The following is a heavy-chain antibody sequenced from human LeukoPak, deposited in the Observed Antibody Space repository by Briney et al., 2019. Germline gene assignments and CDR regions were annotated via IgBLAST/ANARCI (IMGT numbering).Heavy chain of an antibody. Sequence: PSETLPLTCTVSGGSISSGGYYWSWIRQHPGKGLEWIGYIYYSGSTYYNPSLKSRVTISVDTSKNQFSLKLSSVTAADTAVYYCASLYYYDSSGYQNWGQGTLVTVSS. V-gene: IGHV4-31*03. D-gene: IGHD3-22*01. CDR1: GGSISSGGYY. CDR3: ASLYYYDSSGYQN. J-gene: IGHJ4*02. CDR2: IYYSGST.